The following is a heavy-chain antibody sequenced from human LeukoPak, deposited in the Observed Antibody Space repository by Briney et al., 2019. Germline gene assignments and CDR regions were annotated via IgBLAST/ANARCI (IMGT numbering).Heavy chain of an antibody. CDR1: GFTFSSYA. V-gene: IGHV3-23*01. D-gene: IGHD4-17*01. Sequence: AGGSLRLSCAASGFTFSSYAMSWVRQAPGKGLEWVSAISGSGGSTYYADSVKGRFTISRDNAKNSLYLQMNSLRAEDTAVYYCAKLRYGDYNFDYWGQGALVTVSS. J-gene: IGHJ4*02. CDR2: ISGSGGST. CDR3: AKLRYGDYNFDY.